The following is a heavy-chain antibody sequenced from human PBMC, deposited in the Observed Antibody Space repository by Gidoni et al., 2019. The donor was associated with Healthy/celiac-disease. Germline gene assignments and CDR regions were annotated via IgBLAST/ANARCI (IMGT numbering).Heavy chain of an antibody. J-gene: IGHJ3*02. Sequence: QVQLQQWGAGLLKPSETLSLTCAVYGGSFSGYYWSWIRQPPGKGLEWIGEINHSGSTNYNPSLKSRVTISVDTSKNQFSLKLSSVTAADTAVYYCARELGIAAFDIWGQGTMVTVSS. CDR1: GGSFSGYY. CDR2: INHSGST. D-gene: IGHD7-27*01. CDR3: ARELGIAAFDI. V-gene: IGHV4-34*01.